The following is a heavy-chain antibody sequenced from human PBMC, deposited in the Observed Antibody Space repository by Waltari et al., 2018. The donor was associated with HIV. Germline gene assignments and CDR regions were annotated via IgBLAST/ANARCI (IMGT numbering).Heavy chain of an antibody. D-gene: IGHD4-4*01. Sequence: QVQLQQWGAGLLTPSETLSLTCAVYGGSFSGYYWSWIRQPPGKGLEWIGEINHSGSTNYNPSLKSRVTISVDTSKNQFSLKLSSVTAADTAVYYCARGRRTTVTTTTGRTFDYWGQGTLVTVSS. CDR3: ARGRRTTVTTTTGRTFDY. CDR2: INHSGST. J-gene: IGHJ4*02. CDR1: GGSFSGYY. V-gene: IGHV4-34*01.